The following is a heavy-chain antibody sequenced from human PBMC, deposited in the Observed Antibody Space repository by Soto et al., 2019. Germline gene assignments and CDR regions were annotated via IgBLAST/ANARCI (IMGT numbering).Heavy chain of an antibody. CDR1: GYTFTSYC. Sequence: ASLKVSCKASGYTFTSYCISWVRQAPGQGLEWMGWISAYNGNTNYAQKLQGRVTMTTDTSTSTAYMELRSLRSDDTAVYYCARDRLALGSSGLGLGHWGQGTLVTVSS. CDR2: ISAYNGNT. J-gene: IGHJ1*01. CDR3: ARDRLALGSSGLGLGH. V-gene: IGHV1-18*04. D-gene: IGHD3-22*01.